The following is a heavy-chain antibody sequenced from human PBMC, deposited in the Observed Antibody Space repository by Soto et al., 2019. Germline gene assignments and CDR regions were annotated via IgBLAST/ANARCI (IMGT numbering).Heavy chain of an antibody. D-gene: IGHD1-26*01. CDR1: GFTVSSKY. J-gene: IGHJ4*02. Sequence: PGGSLRLSCAASGFTVSSKYMSWVRQAPGKGLEWVSVIYSDGRTYYADSVKGRFTISRDNSKNTLYLQMNSLRAEDTAVYYCARDLKVGATAPGYWGQGTLVTVSS. V-gene: IGHV3-53*01. CDR2: IYSDGRT. CDR3: ARDLKVGATAPGY.